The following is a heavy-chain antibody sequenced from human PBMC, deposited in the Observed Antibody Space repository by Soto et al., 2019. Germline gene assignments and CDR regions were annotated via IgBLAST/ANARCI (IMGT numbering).Heavy chain of an antibody. CDR3: ARDFQPGLIIPTKSGFDP. J-gene: IGHJ5*02. Sequence: GGSLRLSCEASGFPFNTYGMTWVRQVPGRGLEWISTTSRGGDTEFAESVRGRFVVFRDNSKSTIYLQMSSLRAEDSAIYFCARDFQPGLIIPTKSGFDPWGQGTSVTVSS. V-gene: IGHV3-23*01. CDR2: TSRGGDT. CDR1: GFPFNTYG. D-gene: IGHD3-22*01.